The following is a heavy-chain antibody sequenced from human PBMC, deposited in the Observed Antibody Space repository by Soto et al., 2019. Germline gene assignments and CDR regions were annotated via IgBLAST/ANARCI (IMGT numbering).Heavy chain of an antibody. J-gene: IGHJ6*02. Sequence: EVQLVQSGAEVKEPGESLKISCKGSGYSFTTYWIGWVRQMPGKGLECMGIIHPGDSETRYSPSFQGHVTLSADKSISTAYLQWSSLKASDTAMYYCARIRNPGFYYYYGLDVWGQGTTVTVSS. CDR1: GYSFTTYW. CDR2: IHPGDSET. CDR3: ARIRNPGFYYYYGLDV. V-gene: IGHV5-51*01.